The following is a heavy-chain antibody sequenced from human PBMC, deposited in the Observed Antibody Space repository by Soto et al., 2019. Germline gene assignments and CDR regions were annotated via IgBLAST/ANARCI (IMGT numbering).Heavy chain of an antibody. V-gene: IGHV4-39*01. J-gene: IGHJ6*02. D-gene: IGHD3-3*01. CDR1: GGSISSSSYY. CDR3: ARRDYDFWSGSTDYYYYGMDV. Sequence: QLQLQESGPGLVKPSETLSLTCTVSGGSISSSSYYWGWIRQPPGKGLEWIGSIYYSGSTYYNPSLKSRVTISVDTSKNQFSLKLSSVTAADTAVYYCARRDYDFWSGSTDYYYYGMDVWGQGTTVTVSS. CDR2: IYYSGST.